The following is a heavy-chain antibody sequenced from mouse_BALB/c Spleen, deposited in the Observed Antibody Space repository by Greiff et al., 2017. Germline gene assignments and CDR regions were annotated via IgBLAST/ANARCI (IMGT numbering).Heavy chain of an antibody. Sequence: EVMLVESGGGLVKPGGSLKLSCAASGFTFSSYAMSWVRQTPVKRLEWVASISSGGMTYYPASMKGRFTISRDNARNILYLQMSSLRCEDTAMYYGARGNYGSSTFDYWGQGTLVTVSA. CDR1: GFTFSSYA. J-gene: IGHJ3*01. CDR2: ISSGGMT. D-gene: IGHD1-1*01. CDR3: ARGNYGSSTFDY. V-gene: IGHV5-6-5*01.